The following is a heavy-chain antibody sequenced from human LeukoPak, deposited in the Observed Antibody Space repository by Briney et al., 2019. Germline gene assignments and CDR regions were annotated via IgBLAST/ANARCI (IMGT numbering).Heavy chain of an antibody. CDR1: GFTFDDYA. CDR2: ISWNSGSI. CDR3: ARDGRSGYYIDY. J-gene: IGHJ4*02. Sequence: GGSLRLSCAASGFTFDDYAMHWVRQAPGKGLEWVSGISWNSGSIGYADSVKGRFTISRDNAKNSLYLQMNSLRAEDTALYYCARDGRSGYYIDYWGQGTLVTVSS. V-gene: IGHV3-9*01. D-gene: IGHD3-3*01.